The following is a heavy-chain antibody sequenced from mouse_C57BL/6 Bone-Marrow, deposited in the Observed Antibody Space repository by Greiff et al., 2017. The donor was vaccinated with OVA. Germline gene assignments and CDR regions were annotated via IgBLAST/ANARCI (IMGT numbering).Heavy chain of an antibody. V-gene: IGHV1-55*01. CDR3: ARAQATHWYFDV. CDR1: GYTFTSYW. Sequence: VQLQQPGAALVKPGASVKMSCKASGYTFTSYWITWVKQRPGQGLEWIGDIYPGSGSTNYNEKFKSKATLTVDTSSSTAYMQLSSLTSEDSAVDYCARAQATHWYFDVWGTGTTVTVSS. CDR2: IYPGSGST. D-gene: IGHD3-2*02. J-gene: IGHJ1*03.